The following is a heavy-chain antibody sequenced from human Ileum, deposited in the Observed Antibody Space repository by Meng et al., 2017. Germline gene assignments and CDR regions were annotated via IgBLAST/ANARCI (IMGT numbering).Heavy chain of an antibody. Sequence: SETLSLTCTVSGGSISSYYWSWIRQPPGKGLEWIGYISYSGNTNSNPSLKTRVTISVDTSKNQSSLKLSSVAAADTAVYYCARGGGSYYAQNWGRGTLVTVSS. CDR2: ISYSGNT. J-gene: IGHJ4*02. D-gene: IGHD1-26*01. CDR3: ARGGGSYYAQN. V-gene: IGHV4-59*01. CDR1: GGSISSYY.